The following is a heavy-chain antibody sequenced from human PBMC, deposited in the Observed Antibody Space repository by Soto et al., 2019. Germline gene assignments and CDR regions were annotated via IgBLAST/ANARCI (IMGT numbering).Heavy chain of an antibody. CDR2: ISGSGGST. Sequence: PGGSLRLSCAASGFTFSSYAMSWVRQAPGKGLEWVSAISGSGGSTYYADSVKGRFTISRDNPKDTLYLQMNSLRAEDTAVYYCAKEGPYQLLYGYYYYGMDVWGQGTTVTVSS. D-gene: IGHD2-2*02. CDR3: AKEGPYQLLYGYYYYGMDV. CDR1: GFTFSSYA. V-gene: IGHV3-23*01. J-gene: IGHJ6*02.